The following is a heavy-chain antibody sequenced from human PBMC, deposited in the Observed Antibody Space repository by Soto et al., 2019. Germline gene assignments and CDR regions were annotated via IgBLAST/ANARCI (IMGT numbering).Heavy chain of an antibody. J-gene: IGHJ5*02. CDR3: ARAGGIVVVVDATPYNWFDP. CDR2: INHSGST. CDR1: GGSFSGYY. D-gene: IGHD2-15*01. Sequence: PSDTLSLTCAVYGGSFSGYYWSWIRQPPGKGLEWIGEINHSGSTNYNPSLKSRVTISVDTSKNQFSLKLSSVTAADTAVYYCARAGGIVVVVDATPYNWFDPWGQGALVTVSS. V-gene: IGHV4-34*01.